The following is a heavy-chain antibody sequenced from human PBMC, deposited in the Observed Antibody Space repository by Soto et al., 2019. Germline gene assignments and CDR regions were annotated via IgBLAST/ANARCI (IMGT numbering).Heavy chain of an antibody. V-gene: IGHV4-4*02. J-gene: IGHJ4*02. CDR3: ASRDPGTSVDY. Sequence: SETLSLTCAVSGGSFNSNNWWTWVRQPPGQGLEWIGEIYRTGSTNYNPSLKSRVTISLDKSENQFSLKVTSLTAADTAVYYCASRDPGTSVDYWGQGTLVTVSS. D-gene: IGHD1-7*01. CDR2: IYRTGST. CDR1: GGSFNSNNW.